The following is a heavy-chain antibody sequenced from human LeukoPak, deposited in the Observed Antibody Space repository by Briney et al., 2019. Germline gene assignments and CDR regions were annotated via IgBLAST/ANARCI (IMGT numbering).Heavy chain of an antibody. Sequence: PSETLSLTCTVSGYSITSGYYWGWIRQPPGKGLEWIGSIHQSGRTYYNLSLKSRVTISVDTSENQFSLKLTSVTAADTAVYYCARDKMNWFDPWGQGTLVTVSS. V-gene: IGHV4-38-2*02. J-gene: IGHJ5*02. CDR1: GYSITSGYY. CDR3: ARDKMNWFDP. D-gene: IGHD5-24*01. CDR2: IHQSGRT.